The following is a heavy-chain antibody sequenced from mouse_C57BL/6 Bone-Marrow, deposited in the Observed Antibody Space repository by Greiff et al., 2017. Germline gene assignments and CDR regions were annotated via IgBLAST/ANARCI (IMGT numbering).Heavy chain of an antibody. V-gene: IGHV1-47*01. CDR1: GYTFTTYP. CDR2: FHHYNDDT. Sequence: VQLQQSGAELVKPGASVKMSCKASGYTFTTYPIEWMKQNHGKSLEWIGNFHHYNDDTKYNEKFKGKATLTVEKSSSSVYLELIRLTSEDSAVYYGARGGNYGGYYFDYWGQGTTLTVSS. CDR3: ARGGNYGGYYFDY. D-gene: IGHD2-1*01. J-gene: IGHJ2*01.